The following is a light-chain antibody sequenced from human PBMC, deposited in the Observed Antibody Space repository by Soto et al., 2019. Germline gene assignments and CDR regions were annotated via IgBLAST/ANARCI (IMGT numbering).Light chain of an antibody. J-gene: IGKJ5*01. CDR3: QLYGSSPPIT. V-gene: IGKV3-20*01. CDR1: HSVSSSY. CDR2: GAS. Sequence: EIVLTQSPGTLSLSPGERATLSCRASHSVSSSYLARYQQKPGQAPRLLIYGASSRATGIPARFSGSGSVTGFTVTIRRLEPEDFAVYYCQLYGSSPPITFGQGTRLEIK.